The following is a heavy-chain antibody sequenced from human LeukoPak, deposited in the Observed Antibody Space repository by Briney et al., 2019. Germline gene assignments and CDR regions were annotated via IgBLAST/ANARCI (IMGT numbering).Heavy chain of an antibody. Sequence: GGSLRLSCAASGFTFSSYSMNWVRQAPGKGLEWVSHIGRGSTYADSVKGRFTISRDNAKNSLYLQMNSLRAEDTAVYYCARDNDLLRYFDWPLDYWGQGTLVTVSS. D-gene: IGHD3-9*01. J-gene: IGHJ4*02. CDR3: ARDNDLLRYFDWPLDY. CDR2: IGRGST. V-gene: IGHV3-21*05. CDR1: GFTFSSYS.